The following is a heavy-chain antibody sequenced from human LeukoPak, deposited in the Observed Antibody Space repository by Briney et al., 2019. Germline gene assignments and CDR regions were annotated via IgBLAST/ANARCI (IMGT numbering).Heavy chain of an antibody. V-gene: IGHV4-31*03. Sequence: SETLSLTCTVSGGSISSGGYYWSWIRQHPGKGLEWIGYIYYSGSTYYNPSLKSRVTISVDTSKNQFSLKLSSVTAADTAVYYRAFSVGDPDTGMVPFDYWGQGTLVTVPS. CDR2: IYYSGST. D-gene: IGHD5-18*01. J-gene: IGHJ4*02. CDR3: AFSVGDPDTGMVPFDY. CDR1: GGSISSGGYY.